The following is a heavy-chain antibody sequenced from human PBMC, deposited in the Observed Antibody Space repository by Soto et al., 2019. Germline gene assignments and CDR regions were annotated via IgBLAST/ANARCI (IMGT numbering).Heavy chain of an antibody. CDR2: ISYDGSNK. CDR3: AKDRSGSSWYYGMDV. V-gene: IGHV3-30*18. D-gene: IGHD6-13*01. Sequence: GGSLRLSCAASGFTFSSYGMHWVRQAPGKGLEWVAVISYDGSNKYYADSVKGRFTISRDNSKNTLYLQMNSLRAEDTAVYYCAKDRSGSSWYYGMDVWGQGTTVTVSS. CDR1: GFTFSSYG. J-gene: IGHJ6*02.